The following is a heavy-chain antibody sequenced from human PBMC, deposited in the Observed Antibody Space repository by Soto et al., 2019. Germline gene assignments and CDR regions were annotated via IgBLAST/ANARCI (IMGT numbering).Heavy chain of an antibody. CDR3: ATDRGGYCSGGSCSEAWFDP. J-gene: IGHJ5*02. CDR1: GYTFTSYP. CDR2: INAGNGGT. D-gene: IGHD2-15*01. V-gene: IGHV1-3*05. Sequence: QVQLVQSGAEEKKPGASVKVSCKASGYTFTSYPMNWLRQAPGQRPEWMGWINAGNGGTKYSQKFQGRVSITRDTSAXTXYXXLSRLRSEDTAVYYCATDRGGYCSGGSCSEAWFDPWGQGTLVTVSS.